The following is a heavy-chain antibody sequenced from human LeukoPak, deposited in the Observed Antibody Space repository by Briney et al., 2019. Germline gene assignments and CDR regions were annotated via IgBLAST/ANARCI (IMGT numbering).Heavy chain of an antibody. Sequence: PGRSLRLSCAASGFTFSSYGMHWVRQAPGKGREWVAVIWYDGSNKYYADSVKGRFTISRDNSKNTLYLQMNSLRAEDTAVYYCARVSEGATVTTPPRLSYYYCYYGMDVWGQGTTVTVSS. CDR2: IWYDGSNK. J-gene: IGHJ6*02. D-gene: IGHD4-17*01. CDR3: ARVSEGATVTTPPRLSYYYCYYGMDV. V-gene: IGHV3-33*01. CDR1: GFTFSSYG.